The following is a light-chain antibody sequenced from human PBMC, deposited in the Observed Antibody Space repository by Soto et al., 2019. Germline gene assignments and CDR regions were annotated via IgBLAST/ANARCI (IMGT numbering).Light chain of an antibody. CDR1: SSNIGSNT. CDR2: SNN. CDR3: ATWDDSLNGVV. Sequence: QSVLTQPPSASGTPGQRVTISCSGTSSNIGSNTVNWYQHLPGTAPKLLIYSNNQRPSGVPDRFSGSRSGTSASLAISGLQSADEADYYCATWDDSLNGVVFGGGTKRTVL. V-gene: IGLV1-44*01. J-gene: IGLJ2*01.